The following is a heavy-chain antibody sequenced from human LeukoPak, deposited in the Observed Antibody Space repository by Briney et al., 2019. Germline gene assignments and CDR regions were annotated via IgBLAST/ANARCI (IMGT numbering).Heavy chain of an antibody. CDR1: GGSISSHY. CDR2: IYYSGST. D-gene: IGHD2-15*01. Sequence: SETLSLTCTVSGGSISSHYWSWIRQPPGKGLEWIGYIYYSGSTNYNPSLKSRVTISVDTSKNRFSLKLSSVTAADTAVYYCARAAVKYYYYYMDVWGKGTTVTVSS. J-gene: IGHJ6*03. V-gene: IGHV4-59*11. CDR3: ARAAVKYYYYYMDV.